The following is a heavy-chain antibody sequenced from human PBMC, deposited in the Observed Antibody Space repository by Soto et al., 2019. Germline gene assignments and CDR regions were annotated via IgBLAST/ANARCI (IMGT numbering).Heavy chain of an antibody. J-gene: IGHJ4*02. Sequence: QVQLQESGPGLVKPSQTLSLTCTVSGGSISSGGYYWSWIRQHPGKGLEWIGYIYYSGSTYYNPSLKSRVNIPVDTSKNQFSLKLSSVTAADTAVYYCARGMGGSGSYFYYWGQGTLVTVSS. D-gene: IGHD1-26*01. CDR2: IYYSGST. CDR3: ARGMGGSGSYFYY. CDR1: GGSISSGGYY. V-gene: IGHV4-31*03.